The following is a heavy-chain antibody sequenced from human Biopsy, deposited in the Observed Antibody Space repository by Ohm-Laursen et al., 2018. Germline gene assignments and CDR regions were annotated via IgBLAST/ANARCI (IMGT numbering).Heavy chain of an antibody. Sequence: SETLSLTCTVSGGSIKSYYWNWIRQSPRKGLEWIGFIYYTGHTNYSPSLKSRATISVDTSKNQFSLKVISVTAADTAVYYCARLTGDPSYWGQGILVTVSS. CDR3: ARLTGDPSY. J-gene: IGHJ4*02. D-gene: IGHD7-27*01. V-gene: IGHV4-59*01. CDR2: IYYTGHT. CDR1: GGSIKSYY.